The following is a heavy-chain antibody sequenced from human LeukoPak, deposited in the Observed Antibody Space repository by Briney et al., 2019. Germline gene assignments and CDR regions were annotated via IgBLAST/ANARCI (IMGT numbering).Heavy chain of an antibody. CDR2: IIPVFGPA. CDR1: GGTFSYA. D-gene: IGHD3-10*01. J-gene: IGHJ5*02. Sequence: ASVKVSCKASGGTFSYAISWLRQAPGQGLEWMGGIIPVFGPAKYAQKFQGRVTITAEKATSTAYMELNSLRSEDTAVYYCARMINYYYGSATSGWFDPWGQGTLVTVSS. V-gene: IGHV1-69*06. CDR3: ARMINYYYGSATSGWFDP.